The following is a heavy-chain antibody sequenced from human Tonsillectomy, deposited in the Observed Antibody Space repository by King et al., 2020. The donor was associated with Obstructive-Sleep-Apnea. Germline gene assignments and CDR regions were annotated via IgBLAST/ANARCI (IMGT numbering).Heavy chain of an antibody. CDR1: GGSISTYY. Sequence: QLQESGPGLVKPSETLSLTCTVSGGSISTYYWSWLRQPPGKRLEWIGYIYYSGSSNYNPSLKRRVSISVDTSKNQFSLKLTSVTAADPAVYYCARSHYGSGIIDYFDPWGQGTLVTVSS. D-gene: IGHD3-10*01. CDR2: IYYSGSS. CDR3: ARSHYGSGIIDYFDP. J-gene: IGHJ5*02. V-gene: IGHV4-59*01.